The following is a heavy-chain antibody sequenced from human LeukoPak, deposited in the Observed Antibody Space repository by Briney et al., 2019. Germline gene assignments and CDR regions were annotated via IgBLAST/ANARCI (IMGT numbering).Heavy chain of an antibody. CDR2: IYYSGST. CDR1: GDSISSYY. Sequence: PSETLSLTCTVSGDSISSYYWSWIRQPPGKGLEWIGYIYYSGSTNYNPSLKSRVTISVDTSKNQFSLKLSSVTAADTAVYYCARLNVPGIAAAVHFDYWGQGTLVTVSS. J-gene: IGHJ4*02. D-gene: IGHD6-13*01. V-gene: IGHV4-59*08. CDR3: ARLNVPGIAAAVHFDY.